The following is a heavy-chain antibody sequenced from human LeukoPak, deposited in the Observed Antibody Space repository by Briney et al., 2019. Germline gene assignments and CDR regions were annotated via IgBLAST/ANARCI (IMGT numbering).Heavy chain of an antibody. CDR1: GFTFSSYA. D-gene: IGHD2-2*01. J-gene: IGHJ4*02. CDR2: ISGRGGST. V-gene: IGHV3-23*01. Sequence: TGGSLRLSCAASGFTFSSYAMRWVRQAPGKGLEWVSAISGRGGSTYYADSVKGGFTISRDNSKNTLYLQMISLSAEDTAVYYCAKVESSGGANCYALDYWGQGTLVTVSS. CDR3: AKVESSGGANCYALDY.